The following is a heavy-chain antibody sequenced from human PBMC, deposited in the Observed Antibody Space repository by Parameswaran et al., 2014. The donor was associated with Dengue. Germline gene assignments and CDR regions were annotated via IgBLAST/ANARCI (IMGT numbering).Heavy chain of an antibody. V-gene: IGHV5-51*01. CDR3: ARGRVVGATLVAFDY. J-gene: IGHJ4*01. CDR2: IYPGDSDT. Sequence: VRQMPGKGLEWMGIIYPGDSDTRYSPSFQGQVTISADKSISTAYLQWSSLKASDTAMYYCARGRVVGATLVAFDYWARNPGHRLL. D-gene: IGHD1-26*01.